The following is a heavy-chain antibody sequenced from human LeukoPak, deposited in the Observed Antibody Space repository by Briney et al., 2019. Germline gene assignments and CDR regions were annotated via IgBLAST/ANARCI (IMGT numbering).Heavy chain of an antibody. CDR2: IIPILGTA. D-gene: IGHD6-13*01. CDR3: ARGAAAGTFNY. CDR1: GGTFSSYA. J-gene: IGHJ4*02. V-gene: IGHV1-69*13. Sequence: ASVKVSCKASGGTFSSYAISWVRQAPGQGLEWMGGIIPILGTANYAQKFQGRVTITADESTSTAYMELSSLRSEDTAVYYCARGAAAGTFNYWGQGTLVTVSS.